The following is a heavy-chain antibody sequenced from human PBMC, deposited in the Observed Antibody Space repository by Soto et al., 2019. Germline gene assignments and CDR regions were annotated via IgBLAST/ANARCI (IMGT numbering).Heavy chain of an antibody. J-gene: IGHJ4*02. CDR2: ISSNGNT. V-gene: IGHV3-66*01. CDR3: ARDTLGGAYYFLQ. D-gene: IGHD3-3*01. Sequence: EVQLVESGGDLVQPGGSLRLSCAASGFTVSSLYMTWVRQAPGKGLQWVAGISSNGNTYYADSVKGRFTISRKNFKNTVYLQMNNLRAEDTAMYYCARDTLGGAYYFLQGGQGTLVTVSS. CDR1: GFTVSSLY.